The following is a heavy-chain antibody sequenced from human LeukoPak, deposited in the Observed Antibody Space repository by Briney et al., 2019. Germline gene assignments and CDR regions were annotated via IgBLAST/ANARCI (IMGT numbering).Heavy chain of an antibody. D-gene: IGHD6-19*01. CDR3: ARVAGGGWSGWYY. CDR2: INPNSGGT. Sequence: GASVKVSCKASGYTFTGYYMHWVRQAPGQGLEWMGWINPNSGGTNYAQKFQGRVTMTRDTSISTAYMELSRLRSDDTAVYYCARVAGGGWSGWYYWGQGTLVTVSS. J-gene: IGHJ4*02. V-gene: IGHV1-2*02. CDR1: GYTFTGYY.